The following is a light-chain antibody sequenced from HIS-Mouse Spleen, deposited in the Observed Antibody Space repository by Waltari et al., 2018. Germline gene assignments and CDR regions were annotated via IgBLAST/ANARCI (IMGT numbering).Light chain of an antibody. CDR3: CSYAGSSTLV. J-gene: IGLJ3*02. CDR2: EGS. V-gene: IGLV2-23*01. Sequence: QSALTQPASVSGSPGPSIPIPCTGTSSDFGSYNLVSWYQQHPGKAPKLMIYEGSKRPSGVSNRFSGSKSGNTASLTISGLQAEDEADYYCCSYAGSSTLVFGGGTKLTVL. CDR1: SSDFGSYNL.